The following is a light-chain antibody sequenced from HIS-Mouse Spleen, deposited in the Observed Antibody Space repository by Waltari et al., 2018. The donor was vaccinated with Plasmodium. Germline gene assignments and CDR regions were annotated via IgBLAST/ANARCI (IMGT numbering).Light chain of an antibody. CDR2: DAS. CDR3: QQFNSYPLT. CDR1: QGISSA. V-gene: IGKV1-13*02. J-gene: IGKJ4*01. Sequence: AIQLTQSPSSLSASVGDRVTITFRASQGISSALAWYQQKPGKARKLLIYDASSLESGVPSRFSGSGSGTDFTLTISSLQPEDFATYYCQQFNSYPLTFGGGTKVEIK.